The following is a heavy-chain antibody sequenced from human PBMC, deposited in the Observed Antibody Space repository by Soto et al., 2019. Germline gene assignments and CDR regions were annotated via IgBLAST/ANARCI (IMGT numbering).Heavy chain of an antibody. J-gene: IGHJ4*02. CDR1: GGTFNNYV. CDR3: AGRCEGTSCLGHSDY. CDR2: IIPIFGTA. Sequence: QVQLVQSGAEVKKPGSSVKVSCRASGGTFNNYVINWVRQAPGQGLEWMAGIIPIFGTANYAQKFQGRVTITADQSRSTAYMELNSLRSEDTAVYYCAGRCEGTSCLGHSDYWGQGTLVTVSS. D-gene: IGHD2-2*01. V-gene: IGHV1-69*01.